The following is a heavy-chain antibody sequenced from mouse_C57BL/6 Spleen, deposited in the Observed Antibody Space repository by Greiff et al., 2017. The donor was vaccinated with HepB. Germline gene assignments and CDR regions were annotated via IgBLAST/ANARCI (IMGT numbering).Heavy chain of an antibody. Sequence: EVKLMESGGGLVKPGGSLKLSCAASGFTFSDYGMHWVRQAPEKGLEWVAYISSGSSTIYYADTVKGRFTISRDNAKNTLFLQMTSLRSEDTAMYYCARDGNYGSDYWGQGTTLTVSS. D-gene: IGHD2-1*01. V-gene: IGHV5-17*01. CDR3: ARDGNYGSDY. J-gene: IGHJ2*01. CDR2: ISSGSSTI. CDR1: GFTFSDYG.